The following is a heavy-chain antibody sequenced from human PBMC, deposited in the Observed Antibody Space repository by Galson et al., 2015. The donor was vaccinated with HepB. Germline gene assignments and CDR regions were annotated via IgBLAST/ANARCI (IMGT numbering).Heavy chain of an antibody. Sequence: SLRLSCAASGFTFSSYSMNWVRQALGKGLEWVSSISSSSSYIYYADSVKGRFTISRDNAKNSLYLQMNSLRAEDTAVYYCARDIANYDYVWGSYRYWYFDYWGQGTLVTVSS. CDR2: ISSSSSYI. V-gene: IGHV3-21*01. CDR3: ARDIANYDYVWGSYRYWYFDY. J-gene: IGHJ4*02. CDR1: GFTFSSYS. D-gene: IGHD3-16*02.